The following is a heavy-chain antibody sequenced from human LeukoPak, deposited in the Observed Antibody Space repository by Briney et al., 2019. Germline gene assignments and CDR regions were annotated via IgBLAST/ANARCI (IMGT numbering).Heavy chain of an antibody. J-gene: IGHJ3*02. CDR1: RYTFTSYT. D-gene: IGHD3-16*02. V-gene: IGHV1-3*01. CDR3: AREGAHDYVWGNYRDAFDI. Sequence: GAAVKVSCKASRYTFTSYTMHWVREAPGQRLEWMGWINAGNGNTKYSQKFQGRVTITRDTSASTAYMELSRLRSEDTAIYYCAREGAHDYVWGNYRDAFDIWGQGTMVTVSS. CDR2: INAGNGNT.